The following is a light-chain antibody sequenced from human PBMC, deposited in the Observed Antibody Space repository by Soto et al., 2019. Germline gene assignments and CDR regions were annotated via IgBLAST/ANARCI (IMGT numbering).Light chain of an antibody. CDR2: DTS. V-gene: IGKV3-20*01. Sequence: EIVLTQSPGTVSLSPGERATLSCRASQSVRDNYLAWYQQKPGHAPSLLIFDTSRRATGIPDRFTGSGSGTDFALTISRVEPQDIAVYFCQQYGSSPGTFGQGTKVDIK. J-gene: IGKJ1*01. CDR1: QSVRDNY. CDR3: QQYGSSPGT.